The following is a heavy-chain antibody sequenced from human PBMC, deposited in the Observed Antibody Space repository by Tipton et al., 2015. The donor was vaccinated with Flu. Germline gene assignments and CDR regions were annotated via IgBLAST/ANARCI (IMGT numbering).Heavy chain of an antibody. CDR2: IWYDGSNQ. Sequence: RSLRLSCAASGFTFSTFAMRWVRQAPGKGLEWVALIWYDGSNQKYAESVKGRFTISRDNSNNMLYLQMNSLRAEDTAVYHCARPILTGYHHYGMDVWGQGTTVTVSS. CDR3: ARPILTGYHHYGMDV. CDR1: GFTFSTFA. D-gene: IGHD3-9*01. J-gene: IGHJ6*02. V-gene: IGHV3-33*01.